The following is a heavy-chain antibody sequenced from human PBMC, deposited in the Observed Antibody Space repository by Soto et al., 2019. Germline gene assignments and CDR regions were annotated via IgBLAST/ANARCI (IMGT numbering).Heavy chain of an antibody. D-gene: IGHD3-10*01. CDR2: LNGAGGST. CDR1: GFTFSDYA. V-gene: IGHV3-23*01. J-gene: IGHJ6*02. CDR3: AAPRDEYGSGISWYTYGMDV. Sequence: GGSLRLSCLASGFTFSDYAMTWVRHVPGRGLEWVSSLNGAGGSTYYADSVRGRFTISRDNSQNTLFLQMNRLTVDDTAIYYCAAPRDEYGSGISWYTYGMDVWGQGTTVTVSS.